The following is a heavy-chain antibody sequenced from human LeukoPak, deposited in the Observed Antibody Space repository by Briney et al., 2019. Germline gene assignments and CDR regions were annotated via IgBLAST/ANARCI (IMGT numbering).Heavy chain of an antibody. Sequence: GGSLRLSCAASGFTVSSNYMSWVHQAPGKGLEWVSVIYSGGSTYYADSVKGRFTISRDNSKNTLYLQMNSLRAEDTAVYYCARDPGYCSSSSCYSFDYWGQGTLVTVSS. CDR3: ARDPGYCSSSSCYSFDY. J-gene: IGHJ4*02. CDR2: IYSGGST. CDR1: GFTVSSNY. V-gene: IGHV3-66*02. D-gene: IGHD2-2*01.